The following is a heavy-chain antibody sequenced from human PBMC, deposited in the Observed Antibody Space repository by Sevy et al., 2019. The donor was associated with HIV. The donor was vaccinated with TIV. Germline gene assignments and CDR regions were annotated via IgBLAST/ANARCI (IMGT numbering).Heavy chain of an antibody. J-gene: IGHJ4*02. CDR1: GYSISSGYY. CDR2: IYHSGST. D-gene: IGHD5-18*01. V-gene: IGHV4-38-2*01. Sequence: SLTCAVSGYSISSGYYWGWIRQRPGKGLEWIGSIYHSGSTYLNPSLKSRVTISVDTSKNQFSLKLSSVTAADTAVYYCARGREGGYSYCPLYFDYWGQGTLGTV. CDR3: ARGREGGYSYCPLYFDY.